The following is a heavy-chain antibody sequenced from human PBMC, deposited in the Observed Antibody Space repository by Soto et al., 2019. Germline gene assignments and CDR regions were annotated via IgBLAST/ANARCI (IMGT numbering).Heavy chain of an antibody. Sequence: ESGGGLIQPGGSLRLSCEASGFTFSNYGMTWVRLAPGKGLEWVSTISGSGGRTFYADPVKGRFTISRDNSKNMLYLQMNSLRAEDTAVYYCAKEMIASTLADFFDYWGQGTLVTVSS. J-gene: IGHJ4*02. CDR1: GFTFSNYG. CDR2: ISGSGGRT. CDR3: AKEMIASTLADFFDY. V-gene: IGHV3-23*01. D-gene: IGHD2-21*01.